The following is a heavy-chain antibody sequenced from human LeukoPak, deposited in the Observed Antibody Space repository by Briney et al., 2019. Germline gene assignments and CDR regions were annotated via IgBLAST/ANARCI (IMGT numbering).Heavy chain of an antibody. J-gene: IGHJ4*02. V-gene: IGHV4-39*07. Sequence: SETLSLTCTVSGGSISSSSYYWGWIRQPPGKGLEWIGSIYYSGSTYYNPSLKSRVTISVDTSKNQFSLKLSSVTAADTAVYYCARHDVPGQAATNFDSWGQGTLVTVSS. CDR1: GGSISSSSYY. D-gene: IGHD2-15*01. CDR2: IYYSGST. CDR3: ARHDVPGQAATNFDS.